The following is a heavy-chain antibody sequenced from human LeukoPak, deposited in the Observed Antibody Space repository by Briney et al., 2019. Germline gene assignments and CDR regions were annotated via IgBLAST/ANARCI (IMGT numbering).Heavy chain of an antibody. CDR2: INPNSGGT. CDR1: GYTFTGYY. V-gene: IGHV1-2*02. D-gene: IGHD3-3*01. Sequence: ASVKVSCKASGYTFTGYYMHWVRQAPGQGLEWMGWINPNSGGTNYAQKFQGRVTMTRDTSISTAYMELSSLRSEDTAVYYCARVGWISYYLDYWGQGTLVTVSS. J-gene: IGHJ4*02. CDR3: ARVGWISYYLDY.